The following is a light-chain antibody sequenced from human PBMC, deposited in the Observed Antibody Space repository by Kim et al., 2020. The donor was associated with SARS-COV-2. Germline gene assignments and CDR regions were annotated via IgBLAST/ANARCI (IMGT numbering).Light chain of an antibody. CDR3: CSYAGSYKE. Sequence: QSALTQPRSVSGSPGQSVTISCTGTSSDVGGYNYVSWYQQHPGKAPKLMIYDVSKRPSGVPDRFSGSKSGNTASLTISGLQAEDEADYYCCSYAGSYKEFGGGTKVTVL. J-gene: IGLJ3*02. CDR1: SSDVGGYNY. CDR2: DVS. V-gene: IGLV2-11*01.